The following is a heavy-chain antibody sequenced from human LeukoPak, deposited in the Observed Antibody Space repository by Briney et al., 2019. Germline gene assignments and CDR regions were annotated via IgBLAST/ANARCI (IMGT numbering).Heavy chain of an antibody. CDR3: ARGARAGYNLEPFDY. CDR1: GGSMSSYY. J-gene: IGHJ4*02. D-gene: IGHD5-24*01. Sequence: SETLSLTCTVSGGSMSSYYWSCIRQPPGKGLEWIGYIYYSGSTKYNPSLKSRVTISVDTSKNQFSLKLSSVTAADTAVYYCARGARAGYNLEPFDYWGQGTLVTVSS. CDR2: IYYSGST. V-gene: IGHV4-59*08.